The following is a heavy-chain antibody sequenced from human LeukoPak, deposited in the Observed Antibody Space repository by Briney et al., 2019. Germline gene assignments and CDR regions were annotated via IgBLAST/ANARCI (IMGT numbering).Heavy chain of an antibody. Sequence: GGSLRLSCAASGFTFSSYSMNWVRQAPGKGLEWVAVIAYDGNNTYYGDSVRGRFTISRDNSKKMVYLEMNSLRVEDTAVYYCAKTGMLRRVGYLDVWGKGTAVIVSS. CDR3: AKTGMLRRVGYLDV. J-gene: IGHJ6*04. D-gene: IGHD1-1*01. CDR2: IAYDGNNT. V-gene: IGHV3-30*18. CDR1: GFTFSSYS.